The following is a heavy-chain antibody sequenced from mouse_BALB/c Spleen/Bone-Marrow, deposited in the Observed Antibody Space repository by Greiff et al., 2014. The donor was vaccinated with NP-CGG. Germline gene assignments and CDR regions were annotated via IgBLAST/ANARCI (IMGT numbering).Heavy chain of an antibody. Sequence: VHVKQSGAELVKPGASVKLSCTASGFNVKDTYMHWVKQRPEQGLEWIGRIDPANGNTKYDPKFQGKATITADTSSNTAYLRLSSLTSEDTAVYYCARGYGSSYGTGYFDVWGAGTTVTVSS. CDR1: GFNVKDTY. CDR2: IDPANGNT. D-gene: IGHD1-1*01. J-gene: IGHJ1*01. V-gene: IGHV14-3*02. CDR3: ARGYGSSYGTGYFDV.